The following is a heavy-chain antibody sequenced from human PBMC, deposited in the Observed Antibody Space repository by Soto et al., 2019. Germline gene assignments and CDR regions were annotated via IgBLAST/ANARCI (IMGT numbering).Heavy chain of an antibody. J-gene: IGHJ6*02. Sequence: ASVKVSCKASGYTFTTYDISWVRQAPGQGLEWMGRISTYNGNTNYPQSLQGRLTLTTDTSTTTAYMELRSLRSDDTAVYYCARDLWGYCGVDCYPLDVWGQGTTVTVSS. CDR1: GYTFTTYD. D-gene: IGHD2-21*02. CDR3: ARDLWGYCGVDCYPLDV. V-gene: IGHV1-18*01. CDR2: ISTYNGNT.